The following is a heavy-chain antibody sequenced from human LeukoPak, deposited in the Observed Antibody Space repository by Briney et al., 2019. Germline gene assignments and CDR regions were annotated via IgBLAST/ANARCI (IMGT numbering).Heavy chain of an antibody. CDR1: GYTFTSYD. CDR3: ASSSGWYGLNFDY. J-gene: IGHJ4*02. D-gene: IGHD6-19*01. CDR2: MNPNSGNT. V-gene: IGHV1-8*03. Sequence: ASVKVSCKASGYTFTSYDINWVRQATGQGLEWMGWMNPNSGNTGYAQKFQGRVTITRNTSISTAYMELSSLRSEDTAVYYCASSSGWYGLNFDYWGQGTLVTVSS.